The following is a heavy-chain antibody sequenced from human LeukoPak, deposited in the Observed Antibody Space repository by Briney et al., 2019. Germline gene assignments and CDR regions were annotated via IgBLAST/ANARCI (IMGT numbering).Heavy chain of an antibody. CDR3: ARATAYYYDSSGPNEYYFDY. V-gene: IGHV4-39*07. D-gene: IGHD3-22*01. J-gene: IGHJ4*02. Sequence: SETLSLTCTVSGGSISSSSYYWGWIRQPPGKGLEWIGSIYYSGSTYYNPSLKSRVTISVDTSKNQFSLKLSSVTAADTAVYYCARATAYYYDSSGPNEYYFDYWGQGTLVTVSS. CDR1: GGSISSSSYY. CDR2: IYYSGST.